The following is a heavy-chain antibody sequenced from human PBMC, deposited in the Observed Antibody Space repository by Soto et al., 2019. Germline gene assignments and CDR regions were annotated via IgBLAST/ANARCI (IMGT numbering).Heavy chain of an antibody. CDR1: GVTFSDSG. CDR2: IWYDGSDK. V-gene: IGHV3-33*01. CDR3: ARDRGTTVTTRRRGWLDS. D-gene: IGHD4-17*01. Sequence: QVQLVESGGGVVQPGGSLRLSCEASGVTFSDSGMHWARQAPGKGLEWVAIIWYDGSDKYYADSVKGRFTISRDNSQNTVSLQMTSLRAAEPAVYYCARDRGTTVTTRRRGWLDSWGQGTLVTFSS. J-gene: IGHJ5*01.